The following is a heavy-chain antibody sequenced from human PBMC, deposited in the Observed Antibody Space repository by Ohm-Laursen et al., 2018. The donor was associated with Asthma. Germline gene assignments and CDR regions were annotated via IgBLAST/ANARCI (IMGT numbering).Heavy chain of an antibody. Sequence: GSSVKVSCKASGYSLSSYAISWVRQAPGQGLEWMGGIIPIFGTANYAQKFQGRVTITADESTSTAYMELSSLRSEDTAVYYCARSDGRYYFDYWGQGTLVTVSS. J-gene: IGHJ4*02. V-gene: IGHV1-69*01. CDR3: ARSDGRYYFDY. D-gene: IGHD3/OR15-3a*01. CDR2: IIPIFGTA. CDR1: GYSLSSYA.